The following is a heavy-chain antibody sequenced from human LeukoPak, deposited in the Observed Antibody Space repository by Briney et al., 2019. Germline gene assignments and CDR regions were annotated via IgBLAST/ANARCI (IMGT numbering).Heavy chain of an antibody. V-gene: IGHV5-51*01. J-gene: IGHJ4*02. CDR2: IHPGDSDT. D-gene: IGHD4-17*01. CDR3: ARHLNDYGDQGSGDY. CDR1: GYSFTSYW. Sequence: GESLKISCNGSGYSFTSYWIGWVRQMPGKGLEWMGIIHPGDSDTRYSPSFEGQVTISADKSFSTAYLQWSSLKASDTAMYYCARHLNDYGDQGSGDYWGQGTLVTVSS.